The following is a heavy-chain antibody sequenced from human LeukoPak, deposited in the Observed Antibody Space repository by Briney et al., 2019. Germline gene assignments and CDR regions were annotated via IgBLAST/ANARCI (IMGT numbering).Heavy chain of an antibody. Sequence: SETVSLTCTVSGGSVSSTTYYWSWIRQPPGKGLEWIASFNYSGSTYYNPSLKSRVTISVDTSENQFSLKLSSVTAADTAVYYCARYVVYGSGKYSFDYWGQGTLVTVSS. V-gene: IGHV4-39*01. J-gene: IGHJ4*02. CDR3: ARYVVYGSGKYSFDY. CDR1: GGSVSSTTYY. CDR2: FNYSGST. D-gene: IGHD3-10*01.